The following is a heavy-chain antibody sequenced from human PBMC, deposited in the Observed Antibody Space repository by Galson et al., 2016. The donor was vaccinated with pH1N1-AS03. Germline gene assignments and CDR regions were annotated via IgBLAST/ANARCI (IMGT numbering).Heavy chain of an antibody. CDR1: GLRFIDYW. D-gene: IGHD3-10*01. J-gene: IGHJ4*02. CDR3: TSGMVELDY. CDR2: IDQEGREK. Sequence: LRLSCAASGLRFIDYWMTWVRQAPGKGLEWVANIDQEGREKYYMDSAGGRFTISRDNAKNSLSLQMNSLRSEDTAVYDCTSGMVELDYWGQGTRVTVSS. V-gene: IGHV3-7*01.